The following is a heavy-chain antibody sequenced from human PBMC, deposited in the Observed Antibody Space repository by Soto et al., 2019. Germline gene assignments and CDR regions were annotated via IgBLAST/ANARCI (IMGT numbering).Heavy chain of an antibody. CDR3: ARGGPELATIGSFDY. Sequence: QVQVVQSGAEVKKPGASVKVSCKASGYTFTNYYMHWVRQAPGQGPEWMGRIIPSGGSTHYAQKFQDRVTMTRDTSTSTVYMELNSLRSEDTAVYYCARGGPELATIGSFDYWGQGTLVTVSS. V-gene: IGHV1-46*01. J-gene: IGHJ4*02. D-gene: IGHD5-12*01. CDR2: IIPSGGST. CDR1: GYTFTNYY.